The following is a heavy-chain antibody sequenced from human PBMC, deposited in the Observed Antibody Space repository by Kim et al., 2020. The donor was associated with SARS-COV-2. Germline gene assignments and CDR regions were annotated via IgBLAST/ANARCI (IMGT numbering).Heavy chain of an antibody. V-gene: IGHV5-51*01. Sequence: RYSPSFQGQVTISADKSISTAYLQWSSLKASDTAMYYCARLGYGDYEDYWGQGTLVTVSS. CDR3: ARLGYGDYEDY. D-gene: IGHD4-17*01. J-gene: IGHJ4*02.